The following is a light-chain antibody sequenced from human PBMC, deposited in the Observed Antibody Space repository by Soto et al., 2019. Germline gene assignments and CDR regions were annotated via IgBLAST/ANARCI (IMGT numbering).Light chain of an antibody. V-gene: IGLV2-14*03. CDR3: SSYTSSITVV. CDR1: SNDVGAHNY. J-gene: IGLJ2*01. CDR2: DVS. Sequence: QSALTQPASVSGSPGQSITISCTGTSNDVGAHNYVSWYQQHPGKAPKLVISDVSDRPSGVSNRFSGSKSGNTASLTISGLQAEDEADYYCSSYTSSITVVFGGGTKLTGL.